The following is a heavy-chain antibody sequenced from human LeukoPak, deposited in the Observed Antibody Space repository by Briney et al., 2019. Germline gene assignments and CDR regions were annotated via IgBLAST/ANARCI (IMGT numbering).Heavy chain of an antibody. CDR2: ISGSGGST. V-gene: IGHV3-23*01. J-gene: IGHJ6*04. D-gene: IGHD6-13*01. CDR3: AKGGGSSIAAAGIGSYYGMDV. Sequence: PGGSLRLSCAASGFTFSSYAMSWVRQAPGQGLEWVSAISGSGGSTYYADSVKGRFTISRDNSKNTLYLQMNSLRAEDTAVYYCAKGGGSSIAAAGIGSYYGMDVWGKGTTVTVSS. CDR1: GFTFSSYA.